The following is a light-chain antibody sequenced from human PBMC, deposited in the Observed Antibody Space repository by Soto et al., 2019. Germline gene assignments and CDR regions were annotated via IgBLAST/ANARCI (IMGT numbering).Light chain of an antibody. J-gene: IGLJ1*01. CDR1: SSDVGGYNY. CDR3: SSYTSSSTLV. CDR2: EVN. Sequence: QSALTQPASVSGSPGQSITISCTGTSSDVGGYNYVSWYQQYPGKVPKLLISEVNNRPSGVSSRFSGSKSGDTASLTISGLQPEDEADYYCSSYTSSSTLVFGTGTKLTVI. V-gene: IGLV2-14*01.